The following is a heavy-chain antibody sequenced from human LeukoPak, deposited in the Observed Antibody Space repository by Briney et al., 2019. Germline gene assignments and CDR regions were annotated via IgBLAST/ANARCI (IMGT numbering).Heavy chain of an antibody. Sequence: GSLRLSCAASGFTFSSYSMNWVRQAPGKGLEWVSYISSNSSTIYYADSVKGRFTISRDNAKNSLYLQMNSLRDEDTAVYYCARGDIVATLPRGWFDPWGQGTLVTVSS. CDR2: ISSNSSTI. CDR1: GFTFSSYS. J-gene: IGHJ5*02. D-gene: IGHD5-12*01. V-gene: IGHV3-48*02. CDR3: ARGDIVATLPRGWFDP.